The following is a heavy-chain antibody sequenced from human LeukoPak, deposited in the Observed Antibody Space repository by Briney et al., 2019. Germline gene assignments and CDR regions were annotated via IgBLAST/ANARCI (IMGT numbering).Heavy chain of an antibody. J-gene: IGHJ4*02. D-gene: IGHD1-14*01. Sequence: SETLSLTCTVSGGSISSYYWSWIRQPPGKGLEWIGYIYYSGSTNYNPSLKSRVTISVDTSKNQFSLRLSSVTAADTAVYYCARNNPNSPTIDFWGQGTLVTVSS. CDR2: IYYSGST. V-gene: IGHV4-59*01. CDR3: ARNNPNSPTIDF. CDR1: GGSISSYY.